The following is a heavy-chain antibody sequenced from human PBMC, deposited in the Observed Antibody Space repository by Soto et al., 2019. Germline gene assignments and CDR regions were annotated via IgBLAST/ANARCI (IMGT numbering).Heavy chain of an antibody. CDR2: IYYSGST. CDR1: GGSVSSGDYY. D-gene: IGHD1-7*01. Sequence: PSETLSLTCTVSGGSVSSGDYYWSWIRQPPGKGLEWIGYIYYSGSTNYNPSLESRVTVSVDTSRNQFFLTLRSVTAADSAVYHCGRESGETWDYEASWGQGTPVTVSS. CDR3: GRESGETWDYEAS. V-gene: IGHV4-61*08. J-gene: IGHJ5*02.